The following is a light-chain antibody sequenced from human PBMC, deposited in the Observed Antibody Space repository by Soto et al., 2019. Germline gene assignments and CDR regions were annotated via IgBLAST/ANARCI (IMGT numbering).Light chain of an antibody. V-gene: IGLV2-14*01. CDR1: SSDVGTYNY. J-gene: IGLJ2*01. Sequence: QSVLTQPASVSGSPGQSITISCTGTSSDVGTYNYVSWYQQHPGKAPKLMIYAVSNRPSGVSIRFSGSKSGNTASLTISGLQAEDEADYDCSSYTATSTHVFGGGTKLIVL. CDR3: SSYTATSTHV. CDR2: AVS.